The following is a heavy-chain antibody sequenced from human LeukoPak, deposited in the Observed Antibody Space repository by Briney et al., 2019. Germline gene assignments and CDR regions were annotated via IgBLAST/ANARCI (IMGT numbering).Heavy chain of an antibody. J-gene: IGHJ4*02. CDR3: ARSAAAGRIVATFGY. V-gene: IGHV3-30*02. Sequence: GGSLRLSCAASGFTFSSYGMHWVRQAPGKGLEWVAFIRYDGSNKYYADSVKGRLTISRDNSKNTLYLQINSLRADDTAVYYCARSAAAGRIVATFGYWGQGTLVIVSS. CDR2: IRYDGSNK. CDR1: GFTFSSYG. D-gene: IGHD5-12*01.